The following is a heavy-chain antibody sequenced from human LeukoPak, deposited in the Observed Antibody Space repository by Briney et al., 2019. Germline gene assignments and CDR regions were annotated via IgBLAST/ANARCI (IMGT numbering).Heavy chain of an antibody. CDR2: MNPNSGDT. J-gene: IGHJ4*02. D-gene: IGHD5-18*01. CDR3: ARTRGYSLGYSDY. V-gene: IGHV1-8*01. CDR1: GYTFSSYD. Sequence: GASVTVSCKTSGYTFSSYDINWVRQATGQGLEWMGWMNPNSGDTGYAQKFQDRVTMTRNTSKSTAYMELSSLSSEDTAVYYCARTRGYSLGYSDYWGQGTLVTVSS.